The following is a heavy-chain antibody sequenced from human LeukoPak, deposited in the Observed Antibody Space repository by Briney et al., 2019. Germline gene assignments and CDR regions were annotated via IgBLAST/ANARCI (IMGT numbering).Heavy chain of an antibody. CDR2: IKSKTDSGTT. CDR1: GFIFTNAW. V-gene: IGHV3-15*01. CDR3: TTGSDSSGYFDY. J-gene: IGHJ4*02. Sequence: GGSLRLSCAASGFIFTNAWMYWVRQAPGKGLEWVGRIKSKTDSGTTDYAAPVKGRFTISRDDSSNTLYLQMNSLKTEDTAVYYCTTGSDSSGYFDYWGQGTLVTVSS. D-gene: IGHD3-22*01.